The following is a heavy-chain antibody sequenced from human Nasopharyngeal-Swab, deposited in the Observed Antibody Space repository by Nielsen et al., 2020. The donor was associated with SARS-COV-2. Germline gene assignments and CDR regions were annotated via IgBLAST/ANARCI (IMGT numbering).Heavy chain of an antibody. V-gene: IGHV3-33*01. CDR1: GFTLSDYG. J-gene: IGHJ6*03. D-gene: IGHD6-6*01. CDR2: LWYDGSTQ. Sequence: GGSLRLSCAASGFTLSDYGMHWVRQAPGKGLEWVAVLWYDGSTQFYAASVKGRFTVSRDNSKNTVFLQMSSLRADDSAVYYCARESSAARPPYNYNPMGVWGTGTTVAVSS. CDR3: ARESSAARPPYNYNPMGV.